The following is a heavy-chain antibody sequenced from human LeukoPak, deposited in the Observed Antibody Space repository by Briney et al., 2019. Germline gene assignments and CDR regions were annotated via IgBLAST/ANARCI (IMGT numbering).Heavy chain of an antibody. CDR1: GFTFSRYS. V-gene: IGHV3-21*01. J-gene: IGHJ6*02. Sequence: PGGSLRLSCAASGFTFSRYSMNWVRQAPGKGLEWVSSISGSSDYMYHADSVKGRFTISRDNAKNSLYLEMNSLRAEDTAVYYCARAPTRSNGMDVWGQGATVTVSS. CDR2: ISGSSDYM. CDR3: ARAPTRSNGMDV.